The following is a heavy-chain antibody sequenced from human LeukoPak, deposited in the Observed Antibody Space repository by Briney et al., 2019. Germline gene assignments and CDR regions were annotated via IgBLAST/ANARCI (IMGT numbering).Heavy chain of an antibody. V-gene: IGHV3-NL1*01. CDR3: ARGYYYAMDV. Sequence: GRSLRLSCAASGFTLSSYGMQWVRQAPGKGLEWASVIYTGGSTYYADSVKGRFTFSRDISKNTLDLQMNSLRAEDTAVYYCARGYYYAMDVWGQGTTVTVSS. CDR1: GFTLSSYG. CDR2: IYTGGST. J-gene: IGHJ6*02.